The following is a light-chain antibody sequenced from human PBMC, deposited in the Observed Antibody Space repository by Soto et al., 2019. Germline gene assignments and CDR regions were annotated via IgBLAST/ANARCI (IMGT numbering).Light chain of an antibody. CDR3: DSYTSSTNYV. CDR1: SSDIGGYNY. J-gene: IGLJ1*01. CDR2: EVS. V-gene: IGLV2-14*01. Sequence: QSLLTQPASVSVSPGQSISISCTGTSSDIGGYNYVSWYQQHPGKAPKLMIYEVSNRPSGVSNRFSGSKSGHTASLTISGLQAEEEADYYCDSYTSSTNYVFGTGTKVTVL.